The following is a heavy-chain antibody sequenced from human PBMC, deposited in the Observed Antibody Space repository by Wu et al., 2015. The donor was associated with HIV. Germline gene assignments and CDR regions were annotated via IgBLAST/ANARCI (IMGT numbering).Heavy chain of an antibody. V-gene: IGHV1-8*02. Sequence: QVRLVQSGAEVRKPGASVKISCKAFGYTFTGYYMHWVRQAPGQGPQWMGWINPNSGNSGSAQEFQGRLTMTTIPSRNTAYMELYSLTSEDAGIYFCARSVALWKDHYTRGGFDVWGQGTTVSVSS. CDR1: GYTFTGYY. J-gene: IGHJ6*02. D-gene: IGHD2-2*02. CDR2: INPNSGNS. CDR3: ARSVALWKDHYTRGGFDV.